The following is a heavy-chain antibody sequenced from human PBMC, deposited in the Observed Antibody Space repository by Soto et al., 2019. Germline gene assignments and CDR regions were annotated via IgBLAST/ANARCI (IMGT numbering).Heavy chain of an antibody. D-gene: IGHD5-12*01. V-gene: IGHV4-30-4*01. CDR1: GASVSSAEHY. Sequence: QVQLQESGPGLVKASQTLSLTCTLSGASVSSAEHYWCWIRQPPGKGLEWIGYTYYRGGSYYNASLQRRVSISVDTSQNQFSLKLTSVTAADTAVYYCARLSGYDPAGAAYKWGPGILVSVSS. J-gene: IGHJ4*02. CDR2: TYYRGGS. CDR3: ARLSGYDPAGAAYK.